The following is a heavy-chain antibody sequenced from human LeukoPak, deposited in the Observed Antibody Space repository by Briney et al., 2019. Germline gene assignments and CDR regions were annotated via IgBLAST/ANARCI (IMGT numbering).Heavy chain of an antibody. V-gene: IGHV3-21*01. J-gene: IGHJ4*02. CDR2: ISSSSSYI. CDR1: GFTFSSYS. D-gene: IGHD6-13*01. CDR3: ASSISSRSDY. Sequence: GGSLRLSCAASGFTFSSYSMNWVRQAPGKGLEWVSSISSSSSYIYYADSVTGRFTISRDNAKNSLYLQMNSLRAEDTAVYYCASSISSRSDYWGQGTLVTVSS.